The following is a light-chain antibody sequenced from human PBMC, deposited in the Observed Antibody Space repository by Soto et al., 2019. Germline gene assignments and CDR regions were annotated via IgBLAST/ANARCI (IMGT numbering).Light chain of an antibody. CDR2: VAS. V-gene: IGKV1-9*01. CDR3: QHYNSYSLT. CDR1: RGSSRY. Sequence: IQLTQPPSSLSASVGHRLTLTCLASRGSSRYLAWYQQKPGKAPKLLIYVASNLQSGVPARFSGSGSGTDFTLTISSLQPEDFATYYCQHYNSYSLTFGQGTKVDIK. J-gene: IGKJ1*01.